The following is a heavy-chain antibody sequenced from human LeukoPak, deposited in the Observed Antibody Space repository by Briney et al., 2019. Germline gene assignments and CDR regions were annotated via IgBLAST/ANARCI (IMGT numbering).Heavy chain of an antibody. V-gene: IGHV3-23*01. CDR3: ASLGRDPRDDSSGYYRSRYYYYGMDV. D-gene: IGHD3-22*01. CDR2: IRGSGGGT. J-gene: IGHJ6*02. CDR1: GFTVSSNY. Sequence: PGGSLRLSCAASGFTVSSNYMSWVRQAPGKGLEWVSGIRGSGGGTYYADSVKGRFTISRDNSKNTVYLQMNSLRAEDTAVYYCASLGRDPRDDSSGYYRSRYYYYGMDVWGQGTSVTVSS.